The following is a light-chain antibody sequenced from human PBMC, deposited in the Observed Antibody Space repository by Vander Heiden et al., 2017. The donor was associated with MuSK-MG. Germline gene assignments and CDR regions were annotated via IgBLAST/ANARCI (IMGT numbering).Light chain of an antibody. CDR2: GNN. CDR1: SSNIGSNT. V-gene: IGLV1-44*01. CDR3: ESWDASLNVV. Sequence: QSVLTQPPSASGTPGQRVTISCSGSSSNIGSNTVNWYQQLPGTAPKLLIYGNNQRPSGVPDRFSSSKSGTSASLAISGLQSEDEADYYCESWDASLNVVFGGGTKLTVL. J-gene: IGLJ2*01.